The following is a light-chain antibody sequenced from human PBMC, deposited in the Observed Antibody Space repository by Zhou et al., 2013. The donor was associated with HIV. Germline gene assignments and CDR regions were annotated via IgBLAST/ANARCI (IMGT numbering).Light chain of an antibody. CDR3: QDYGDSSKT. Sequence: DVQLTQSPPTLSASVGDKVTITCRASGTISPWLAWYQQKPGGAPKLLVYQASTLESRVPSRFSGRGSGAEFHLSIVSLQPDDFATYYCQDYGDSSKTFGRGTRVE. CDR1: GTISPW. J-gene: IGKJ4*02. V-gene: IGKV1-5*03. CDR2: QAS.